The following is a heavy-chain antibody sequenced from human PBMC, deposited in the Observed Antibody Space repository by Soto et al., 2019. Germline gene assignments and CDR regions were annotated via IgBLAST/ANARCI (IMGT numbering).Heavy chain of an antibody. V-gene: IGHV1-69*13. J-gene: IGHJ6*02. CDR1: GGTFSSYA. Sequence: ASVKVSCKASGGTFSSYAISGVRQAPGQGLEWMGGIIPIFGTANYDQKFQGRVTITADESTSTAYMELSSLRSEDTAVYYCARDSPPVRHSEPDYDFWSGYPKDDYYYYGMDVWGQGTTVTVSS. CDR3: ARDSPPVRHSEPDYDFWSGYPKDDYYYYGMDV. D-gene: IGHD3-3*01. CDR2: IIPIFGTA.